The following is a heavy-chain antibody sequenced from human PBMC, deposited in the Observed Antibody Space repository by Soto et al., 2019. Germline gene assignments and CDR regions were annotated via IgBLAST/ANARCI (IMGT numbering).Heavy chain of an antibody. D-gene: IGHD3-22*01. Sequence: QVQLVQSGAEVKKPGSSVKVSCKASGGTFSDYGINWVRQAPGQGLEWMGGFIPIFGTANYAQKFQGRVTITADESTSTADMELSSLRSEDTAVYYCARGWDHYDSSGLRTWFDPWGQGTLVTVSS. J-gene: IGHJ5*02. CDR1: GGTFSDYG. CDR2: FIPIFGTA. V-gene: IGHV1-69*01. CDR3: ARGWDHYDSSGLRTWFDP.